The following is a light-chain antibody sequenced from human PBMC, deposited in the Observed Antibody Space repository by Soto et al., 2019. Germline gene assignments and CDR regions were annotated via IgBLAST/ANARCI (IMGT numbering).Light chain of an antibody. CDR1: QSISNY. V-gene: IGKV1-39*01. CDR3: QQSYSTPFT. CDR2: AAS. J-gene: IGKJ3*01. Sequence: DIQMTQSPSSLSASIGDRVTITCRAGQSISNYLNWYQQIPGKAPNLLIYAASILQSGVPSRFSGSGSGTDFTLTINSLQPEDFATYYCQQSYSTPFTFGPGTKVDVK.